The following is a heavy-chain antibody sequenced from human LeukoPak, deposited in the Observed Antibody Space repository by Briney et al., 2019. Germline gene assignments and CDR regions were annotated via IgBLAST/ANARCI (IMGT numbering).Heavy chain of an antibody. D-gene: IGHD4-17*01. V-gene: IGHV4-31*03. CDR3: ARGGPTVSDWYFDL. J-gene: IGHJ2*01. CDR2: IYYSGST. Sequence: SETLSLTCTVSGGSISSGGYYWRWIRQHPGKGLEWIGYIYYSGSTYYNPSLKSRVTISVDTSKNQFSLKLSSVTAADTAVYYCARGGPTVSDWYFDLWGRGTLVTVSS. CDR1: GGSISSGGYY.